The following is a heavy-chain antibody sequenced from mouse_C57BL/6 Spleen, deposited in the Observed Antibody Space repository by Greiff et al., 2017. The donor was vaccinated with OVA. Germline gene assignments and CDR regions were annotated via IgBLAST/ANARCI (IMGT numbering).Heavy chain of an antibody. V-gene: IGHV1-42*01. J-gene: IGHJ2*01. CDR1: GYSFTGYY. CDR2: INPSTGGT. D-gene: IGHD1-1*01. Sequence: VQLQQSGPELVKPGASVKISCKASGYSFTGYYMNWVKQSPEKSLEWIGEINPSTGGTTYNQKFKAKATLTVDKSSSTAYMQLKSLTSEDSAVYYCARGTTVVADWGQGTTLTVSS. CDR3: ARGTTVVAD.